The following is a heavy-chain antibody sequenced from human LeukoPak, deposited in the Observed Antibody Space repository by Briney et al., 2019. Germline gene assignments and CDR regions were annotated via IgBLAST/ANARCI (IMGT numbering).Heavy chain of an antibody. V-gene: IGHV4-34*01. D-gene: IGHD5-24*01. CDR1: GGSFSGYY. J-gene: IGHJ4*02. CDR2: INHSGST. Sequence: SETLSLTCAVYGGSFSGYYWSWIRQPPGKGLEWIGEINHSGSTNYNPSLKSRVTISVDTSKIQYSLKLSSVTAADTAVYYCARGMKMATAPFDYWGQGTLVTVSS. CDR3: ARGMKMATAPFDY.